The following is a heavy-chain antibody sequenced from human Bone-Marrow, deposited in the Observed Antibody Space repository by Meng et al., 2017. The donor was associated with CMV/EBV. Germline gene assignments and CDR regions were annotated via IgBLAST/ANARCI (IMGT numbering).Heavy chain of an antibody. V-gene: IGHV4-34*01. Sequence: ESLKISCAVYGGSFSGYYWSWIRQPPGKGLEWIGEINHSGSTNYNPSLKSRVTISVDTSKNQFSLKLSSVTAADTAVYYCARSLEYWGQGTLVTCSS. CDR1: GGSFSGYY. D-gene: IGHD1-1*01. CDR2: INHSGST. CDR3: ARSLEY. J-gene: IGHJ4*02.